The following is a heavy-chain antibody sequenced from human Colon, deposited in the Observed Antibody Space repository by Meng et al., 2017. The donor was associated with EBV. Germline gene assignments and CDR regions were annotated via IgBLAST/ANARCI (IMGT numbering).Heavy chain of an antibody. CDR1: GFPFTGYS. Sequence: QVQLVQSGAEVKKPGASCKGSCKASGFPFTGYSIHWVRQAPGQGLEWMGIINPSSGYTRYAQKFQGRVTMTRDMSTSTVHMELSSLRSEDTAVFFCARDRGGDYAGYFDYWGRGTLVTVSS. D-gene: IGHD4-17*01. V-gene: IGHV1-46*01. CDR2: INPSSGYT. CDR3: ARDRGGDYAGYFDY. J-gene: IGHJ4*02.